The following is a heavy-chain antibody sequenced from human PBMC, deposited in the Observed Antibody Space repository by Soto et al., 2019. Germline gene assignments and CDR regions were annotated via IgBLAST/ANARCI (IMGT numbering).Heavy chain of an antibody. J-gene: IGHJ4*02. V-gene: IGHV3-21*01. CDR1: ELTFSSYS. Sequence: GGSLRLSCAASELTFSSYSMNWVRQAPGKGLEWVSSTSSSSSYIYYADSVKGRFTISRDNAKNSLYLQMNSLRAEDTAVYYCARDQPGYSYGYGLGYWGQGTLVTVSS. D-gene: IGHD5-18*01. CDR3: ARDQPGYSYGYGLGY. CDR2: TSSSSSYI.